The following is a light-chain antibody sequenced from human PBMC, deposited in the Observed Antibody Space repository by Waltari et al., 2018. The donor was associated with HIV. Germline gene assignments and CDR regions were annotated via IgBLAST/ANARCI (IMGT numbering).Light chain of an antibody. CDR1: QSIFYNSNSKNY. J-gene: IGKJ1*01. Sequence: DIVMTQSPASLPVSLGERAAINCKSSQSIFYNSNSKNYLAWYQQKPGQPPRLLIYWASTRESGVPDRFSGSVSGTDFTLTISSLQAEDVAVYYCQQYYSTPLTFGQGTKVEIK. V-gene: IGKV4-1*01. CDR3: QQYYSTPLT. CDR2: WAS.